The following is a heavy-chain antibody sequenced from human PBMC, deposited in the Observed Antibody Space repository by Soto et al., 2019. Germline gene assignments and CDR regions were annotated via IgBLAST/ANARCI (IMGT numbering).Heavy chain of an antibody. D-gene: IGHD3-16*01. Sequence: QVPLVQSGAEVKKPGASVKVSCKASGYTFTSYGISWVRQAPGQGLEWMGWISVYNGNTNYAEKLQGRVTMTTDTSTSTAYMELRSLRSDDTAVYYCAREPPLYDYIWGSYEDYFDYWGQGTLVTVSS. CDR3: AREPPLYDYIWGSYEDYFDY. V-gene: IGHV1-18*01. J-gene: IGHJ4*02. CDR2: ISVYNGNT. CDR1: GYTFTSYG.